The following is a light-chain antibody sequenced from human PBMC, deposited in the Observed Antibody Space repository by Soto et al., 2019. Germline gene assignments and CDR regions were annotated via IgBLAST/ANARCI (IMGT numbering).Light chain of an antibody. J-gene: IGKJ1*01. Sequence: IKRIDSPCTRSTSLEDRVTITCRASQNINNWIAWYQQKPGKAPKFLIYDASTLETGVPSRFSGSESGTDFTLTISSLQPDDFATYYCPHYPSYPCTFGQGTKVDI. CDR1: QNINNW. CDR3: PHYPSYPCT. CDR2: DAS. V-gene: IGKV1-5*01.